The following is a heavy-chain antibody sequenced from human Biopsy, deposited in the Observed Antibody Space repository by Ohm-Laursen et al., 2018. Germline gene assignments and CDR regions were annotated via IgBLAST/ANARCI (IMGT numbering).Heavy chain of an antibody. V-gene: IGHV4-59*01. CDR2: IYYSGRT. CDR1: GGSMTGYE. D-gene: IGHD1-26*01. Sequence: TLSLTCSVSGGSMTGYEWSWIRLAPGKGLEWIGYIYYSGRTKYNPSLASRVTFSVDMSKSQFSLKLYSVTAADAAVYYCARVEAGTYDALDIWGQGTLVAVSA. J-gene: IGHJ3*02. CDR3: ARVEAGTYDALDI.